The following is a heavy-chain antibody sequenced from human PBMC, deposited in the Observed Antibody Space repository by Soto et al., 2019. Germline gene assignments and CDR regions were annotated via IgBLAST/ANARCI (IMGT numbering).Heavy chain of an antibody. CDR3: ARRDNWNAFDP. Sequence: SETLSLTCTVSGGSISSYYWSWIRQPPGKGLEWIGYIYYSGSTNYNPSLKSRVTISVDTSKNQFSLKLSSVTAADTAVYYWARRDNWNAFDPWGQGTLVTVSS. J-gene: IGHJ5*02. D-gene: IGHD1-1*01. CDR2: IYYSGST. CDR1: GGSISSYY. V-gene: IGHV4-59*08.